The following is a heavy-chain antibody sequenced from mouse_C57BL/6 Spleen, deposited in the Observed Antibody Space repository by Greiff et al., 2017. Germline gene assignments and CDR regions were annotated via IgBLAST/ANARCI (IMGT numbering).Heavy chain of an antibody. D-gene: IGHD1-1*01. J-gene: IGHJ2*01. CDR1: GYAFSSYW. CDR3: ARSDYGSSPGLGY. Sequence: VQLQQSGAELVKPGASVKISCKASGYAFSSYWMNWVKQRPGKGLEWIGQIYPGDGDTNYNGKFMGKATLTADKSSSTAYMQLSSLTSEDSAVYFCARSDYGSSPGLGYWGQGTTLTVSS. V-gene: IGHV1-80*01. CDR2: IYPGDGDT.